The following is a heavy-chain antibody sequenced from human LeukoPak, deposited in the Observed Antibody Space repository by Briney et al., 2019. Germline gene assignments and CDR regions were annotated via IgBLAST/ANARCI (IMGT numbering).Heavy chain of an antibody. V-gene: IGHV4-59*08. Sequence: SEILSLTCTVSGGSISSYYWSWIRQPPGKGLEWIGYIYYSGSTNYNPSLKSRVTISVDTSKNQFSLKLTSVTAADTAVFYCARLFTRAWEYRYGMDVWGQGTAVTVSS. CDR1: GGSISSYY. CDR3: ARLFTRAWEYRYGMDV. CDR2: IYYSGST. D-gene: IGHD1-26*01. J-gene: IGHJ6*02.